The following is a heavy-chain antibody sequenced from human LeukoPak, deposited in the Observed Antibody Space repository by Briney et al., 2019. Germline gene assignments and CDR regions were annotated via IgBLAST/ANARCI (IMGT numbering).Heavy chain of an antibody. J-gene: IGHJ4*02. Sequence: PGRSLRLSCAASGFTFSSYGVHWVRQAPGKGLEWVAVSWYDGSKEYYADSVKGRFTISRDNSKNTLYLQMNSLSTEDTAVYYCAKPLWSAYHGEAFDYWGQGTLVTVSS. D-gene: IGHD2-2*01. CDR1: GFTFSSYG. CDR2: SWYDGSKE. CDR3: AKPLWSAYHGEAFDY. V-gene: IGHV3-33*06.